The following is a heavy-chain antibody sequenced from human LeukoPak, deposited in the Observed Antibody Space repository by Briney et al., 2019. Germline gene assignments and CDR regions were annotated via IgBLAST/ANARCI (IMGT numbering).Heavy chain of an antibody. CDR2: INPSGGST. V-gene: IGHV1-46*01. CDR3: ASGGTTMYYFDY. CDR1: GYTFTSYY. Sequence: ASVKVSCKASGYTFTSYYMHWVRQAPGQGLEWMGIINPSGGSTSYAQKFQGRVTMTRDTSISTAYMELSRLRSDDTAVYYCASGGTTMYYFDYWGQGTLVTVSS. J-gene: IGHJ4*02. D-gene: IGHD1-7*01.